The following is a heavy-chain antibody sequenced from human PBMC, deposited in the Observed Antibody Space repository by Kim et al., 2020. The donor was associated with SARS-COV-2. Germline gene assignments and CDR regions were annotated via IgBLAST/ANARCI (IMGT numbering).Heavy chain of an antibody. V-gene: IGHV3-30*18. CDR1: GFTFSSYG. CDR3: AKEATVAGTGY. CDR2: ISYDGSNK. D-gene: IGHD6-19*01. J-gene: IGHJ4*02. Sequence: GGSLRLSCAASGFTFSSYGMHWVRQAPGKGLEWVAVISYDGSNKYYADSVKGRFTISRDNSKNTLYLQMNSLRAEDTAVYYCAKEATVAGTGYWGQGTL.